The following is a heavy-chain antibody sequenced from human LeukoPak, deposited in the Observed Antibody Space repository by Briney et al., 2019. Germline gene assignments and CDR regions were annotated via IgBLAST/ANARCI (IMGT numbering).Heavy chain of an antibody. J-gene: IGHJ4*02. Sequence: GGSLRLSCAASGFTFSSYGMHWVRQAPGKGLEWVAVIWYDGSNKHYADSVKGRFTISRDNSKNTLYLQMNSLRAEDTAVYYCARDSSGWSYYFDYWGQGTLVTVSS. CDR2: IWYDGSNK. CDR1: GFTFSSYG. V-gene: IGHV3-33*01. D-gene: IGHD6-19*01. CDR3: ARDSSGWSYYFDY.